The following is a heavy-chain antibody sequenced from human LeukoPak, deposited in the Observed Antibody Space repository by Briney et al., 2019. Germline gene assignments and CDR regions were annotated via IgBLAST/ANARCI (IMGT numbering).Heavy chain of an antibody. V-gene: IGHV3-48*04. D-gene: IGHD5-12*01. J-gene: IGHJ4*02. CDR1: GFTVSSNY. CDR3: ARSQFYSGYDY. Sequence: GGSLRLSCAASGFTVSSNYMSWVRQAPGKGLEWVSYISSSSSTIYYADSVKGRFTISRDNAKNSLYLQMNSLRAEDTAVYYCARSQFYSGYDYWGQGTLVTVSS. CDR2: ISSSSSTI.